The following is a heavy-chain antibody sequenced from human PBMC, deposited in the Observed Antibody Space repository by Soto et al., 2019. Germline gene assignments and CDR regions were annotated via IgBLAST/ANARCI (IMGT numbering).Heavy chain of an antibody. CDR2: IIPIFGTA. J-gene: IGHJ4*02. CDR3: ARYRLVGRAYCGGDCYAVDY. D-gene: IGHD2-21*02. Sequence: QVQLVQSGAEVKKPGSSVKVSCKASGGTFSSYAISWVRQAPGQGLERMGGIIPIFGTANYAQKFQGRVTITADESTSTAYMELSSLRSEDTAMYYCARYRLVGRAYCGGDCYAVDYWGQGTLVTVSS. CDR1: GGTFSSYA. V-gene: IGHV1-69*12.